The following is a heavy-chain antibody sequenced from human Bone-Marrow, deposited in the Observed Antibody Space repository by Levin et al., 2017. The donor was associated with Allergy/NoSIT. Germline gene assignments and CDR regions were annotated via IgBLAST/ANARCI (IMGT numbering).Heavy chain of an antibody. CDR2: VHRSGVGT. CDR1: GFTFDNYA. Sequence: GGSLRLSCAASGFTFDNYAMTWVRQAPGRGLEWVSSVHRSGVGTYYADSVKGRFTISRDNSKNTVYLQLTSLRDEDTATYYCAKEDSSGYSGYDSWGQGTLVTVSS. CDR3: AKEDSSGYSGYDS. D-gene: IGHD3-22*01. V-gene: IGHV3-23*01. J-gene: IGHJ4*02.